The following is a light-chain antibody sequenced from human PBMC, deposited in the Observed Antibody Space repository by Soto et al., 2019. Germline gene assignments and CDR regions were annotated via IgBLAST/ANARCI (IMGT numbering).Light chain of an antibody. CDR1: SSDVGGYNY. Sequence: QSALTQPASVSGSPGQSITISCTGTSSDVGGYNYVSWYQQHPGKAPKLMIYEVSNRPSGVSNRFSGSKSGNTASLTISGLHAEDEAHYYCRSYTSSSTWVFGGGTKLTVL. V-gene: IGLV2-14*01. CDR3: RSYTSSSTWV. CDR2: EVS. J-gene: IGLJ3*02.